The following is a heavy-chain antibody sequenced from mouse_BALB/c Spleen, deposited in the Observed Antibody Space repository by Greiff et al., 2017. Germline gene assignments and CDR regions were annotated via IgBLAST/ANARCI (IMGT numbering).Heavy chain of an antibody. CDR1: GFNIKDTY. CDR2: IDPANGNT. V-gene: IGHV14-3*02. D-gene: IGHD1-2*01. J-gene: IGHJ1*01. Sequence: EVQLQQSGAELVKPGASVKLSCTASGFNIKDTYMHWVKQRPEQGLEWIGRIDPANGNTKYDPKFQGKATITADTSSNTAYLQLSSLTSEDTAVYYCARGAVTTATGYFDVWGAGTTVTVSS. CDR3: ARGAVTTATGYFDV.